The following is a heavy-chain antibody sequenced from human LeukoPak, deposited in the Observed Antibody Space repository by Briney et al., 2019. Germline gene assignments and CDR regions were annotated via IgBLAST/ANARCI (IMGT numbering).Heavy chain of an antibody. J-gene: IGHJ3*02. V-gene: IGHV3-43*02. Sequence: PGGSLRLSCAASGFAFDDYAMHWVRQAPGKGLEWVSLISGDGGSTYYADSVKGRFTISRDNSKNSLYLQMNSLRTEDTALYYCAQNPPHLRYFDWLFTPDAFDIWGQGTMVTVSS. CDR1: GFAFDDYA. CDR3: AQNPPHLRYFDWLFTPDAFDI. D-gene: IGHD3-9*01. CDR2: ISGDGGST.